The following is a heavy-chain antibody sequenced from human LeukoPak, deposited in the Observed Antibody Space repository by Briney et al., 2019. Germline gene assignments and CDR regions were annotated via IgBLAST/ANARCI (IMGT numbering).Heavy chain of an antibody. Sequence: PSETLSLTCTVSGGSISGYYWIWIRQPPGKGLEWIGYIYYSGNTNYNPSLKSRATISVDTSKNQFSLKLNSVTAADTAVYYCARGHLGLSPWGQGTLVTVSS. J-gene: IGHJ5*02. CDR1: GGSISGYY. V-gene: IGHV4-59*01. CDR3: ARGHLGLSP. D-gene: IGHD3-10*01. CDR2: IYYSGNT.